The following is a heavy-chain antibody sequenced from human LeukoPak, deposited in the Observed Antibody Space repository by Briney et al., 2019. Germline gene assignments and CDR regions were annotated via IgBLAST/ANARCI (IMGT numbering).Heavy chain of an antibody. CDR1: GGSISSSNYY. CDR3: AREGVY. D-gene: IGHD2-8*01. Sequence: SETPSLTCTVSGGSISSSNYYWSWIRQPAGKGLEWIGHIYTSGSTNYNPSLKSRVTISVDTSKNQFSLKLSSVTAADTAVYYCAREGVYWGQGTLVTVSS. J-gene: IGHJ4*02. CDR2: IYTSGST. V-gene: IGHV4-61*09.